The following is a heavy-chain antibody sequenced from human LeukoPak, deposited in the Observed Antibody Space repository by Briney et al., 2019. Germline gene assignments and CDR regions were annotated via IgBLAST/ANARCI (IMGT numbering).Heavy chain of an antibody. D-gene: IGHD3-16*02. CDR1: GGSISSY. CDR3: ARDTGDYVWGSYRLSM. CDR2: IYGSGST. Sequence: SETLSLTCTVSGGSISSYWSWIRQPAGKGLEWIGRIYGSGSTNYNPSLKSRVTMSLDTSKNQFSLKLSSVTAADTAVYYCARDTGDYVWGSYRLSMWGQGTLVTVSS. J-gene: IGHJ4*02. V-gene: IGHV4-4*07.